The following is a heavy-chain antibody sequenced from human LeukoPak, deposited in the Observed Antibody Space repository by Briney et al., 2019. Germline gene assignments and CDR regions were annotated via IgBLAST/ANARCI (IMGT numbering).Heavy chain of an antibody. D-gene: IGHD3-10*01. CDR3: AKVEPDYYGSGSYSPYYYYYMDV. CDR1: GFSFSSYG. Sequence: GGSLRLSCAGSGFSFSSYGMHWVRQAPGKGLEWVAFIRYDGSNKYYADSVKGRFTISRDNSKNTLYLQMNSLRAEDTAVYYCAKVEPDYYGSGSYSPYYYYYMDVWGKGTTVTISS. J-gene: IGHJ6*03. V-gene: IGHV3-30*02. CDR2: IRYDGSNK.